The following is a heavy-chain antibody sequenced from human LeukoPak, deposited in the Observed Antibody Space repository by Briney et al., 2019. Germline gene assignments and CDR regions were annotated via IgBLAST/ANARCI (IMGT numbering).Heavy chain of an antibody. J-gene: IGHJ4*02. V-gene: IGHV3-7*01. CDR3: AKSSGYSSGWYGFDF. D-gene: IGHD6-19*01. CDR2: IKKDGSEK. Sequence: GGSLRLSCAASGFTFNKYWMSWVRQAPGKGLEWVANIKKDGSEKYYVDSVKGRFTISRDNAKNSLYLQMNSLSVDDTAVYYCAKSSGYSSGWYGFDFWGQGTLVTVSS. CDR1: GFTFNKYW.